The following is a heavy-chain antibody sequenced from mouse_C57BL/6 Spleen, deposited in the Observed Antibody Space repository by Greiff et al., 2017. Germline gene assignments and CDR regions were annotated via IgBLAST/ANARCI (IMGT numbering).Heavy chain of an antibody. CDR2: IRSKSNNYAT. Sequence: EVQVVESGGGLVQPKGSLKLSCAASGFSFHTYAMNWVRQDPGKGLEWVARIRSKSNNYATYYADSVKDRFNISRDDSESMLYLQMNNLKTEDTAMYYCVRHGNYFDYWGQGTTLTVSS. CDR3: VRHGNYFDY. J-gene: IGHJ2*01. D-gene: IGHD1-1*02. V-gene: IGHV10-1*01. CDR1: GFSFHTYA.